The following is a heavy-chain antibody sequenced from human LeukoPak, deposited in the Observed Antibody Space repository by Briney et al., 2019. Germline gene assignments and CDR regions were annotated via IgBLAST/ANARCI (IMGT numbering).Heavy chain of an antibody. CDR3: ASRDGSSGWDYYYMDV. J-gene: IGHJ6*03. V-gene: IGHV1-69*06. CDR2: IIPIFGTA. Sequence: SVKVSCKASGGTFSSYAISWVRQAPGQGLEWMGGIIPIFGTANYAQKFQGRVTITADKSTSTAYMELSSLRSEDTAVYYCASRDGSSGWDYYYMDVWGKGTTVTVSS. CDR1: GGTFSSYA. D-gene: IGHD3-22*01.